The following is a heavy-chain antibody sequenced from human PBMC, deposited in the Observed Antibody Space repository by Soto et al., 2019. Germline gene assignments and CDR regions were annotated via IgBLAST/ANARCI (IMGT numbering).Heavy chain of an antibody. CDR1: GGSTSSGDYY. CDR3: ARAPEYGDYPTTTGAADGMDV. Sequence: PSETLSLTCTVSGGSTSSGDYYWSWIRQPPGKGLEWIGYIYYSGSTYYNPSLKSRVTISVDTSKNQFSLKLSSVTAADTAVYYCARAPEYGDYPTTTGAADGMDVWGQGTTVTVS. D-gene: IGHD4-17*01. V-gene: IGHV4-30-4*02. CDR2: IYYSGST. J-gene: IGHJ6*02.